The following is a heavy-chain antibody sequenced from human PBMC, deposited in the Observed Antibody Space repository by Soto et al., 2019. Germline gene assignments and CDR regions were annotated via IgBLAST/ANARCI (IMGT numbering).Heavy chain of an antibody. V-gene: IGHV3-30*03. CDR3: AALAAGTYYYYYGMDV. Sequence: QVQLVESGGGVVQPGRSLRLSCAASGFTFSSYGMHWVRQAPGKGLEWVAVISYDGSNKYYADSVKGRFTISRDNSKNTLYLQMNSLRAEDTAVYYCAALAAGTYYYYYGMDVWGQGTTVTVSS. J-gene: IGHJ6*02. D-gene: IGHD6-13*01. CDR1: GFTFSSYG. CDR2: ISYDGSNK.